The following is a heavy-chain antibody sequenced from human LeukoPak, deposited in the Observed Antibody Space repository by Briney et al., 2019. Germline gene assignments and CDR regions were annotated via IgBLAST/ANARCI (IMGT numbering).Heavy chain of an antibody. Sequence: SETLSLTCAVYGGSFSGYYWSWIRQPPGKGLEWIGEINHSGSTNYNPSLKSRVTISVDTSKYQFSLKLSSVTAADTAVYYCARGLLEPPFDYWGQGTLVTVSS. J-gene: IGHJ4*02. V-gene: IGHV4-34*01. D-gene: IGHD1-1*01. CDR3: ARGLLEPPFDY. CDR1: GGSFSGYY. CDR2: INHSGST.